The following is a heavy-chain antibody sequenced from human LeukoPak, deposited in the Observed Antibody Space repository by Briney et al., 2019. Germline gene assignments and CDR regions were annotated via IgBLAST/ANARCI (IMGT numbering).Heavy chain of an antibody. CDR3: ARVDYDFWSGWNYYFDY. V-gene: IGHV1-46*01. J-gene: IGHJ4*02. CDR2: INPSGGST. Sequence: ASVKVSCKASGYTFTSYYMHWVRQAPGQGLERMGIINPSGGSTSYAQKFQGRVTMTRDTSTSTVYMELSSLRSEDTAVYYCARVDYDFWSGWNYYFDYWGQGTLVTVSS. D-gene: IGHD3-3*01. CDR1: GYTFTSYY.